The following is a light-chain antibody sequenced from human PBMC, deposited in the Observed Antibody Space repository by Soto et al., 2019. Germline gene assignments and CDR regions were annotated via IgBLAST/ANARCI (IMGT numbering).Light chain of an antibody. V-gene: IGKV3-15*01. CDR3: LQYGNWPFT. CDR1: QSVSSN. Sequence: EIVVTHSPATLSVSPGERVTLSCRASQSVSSNLAWYQRKPGQAPRLLIYGASTRATGIPARFSGSGSGTEFTLTISSLQSEDFAVYSCLQYGNWPFTFGPGTKVDIK. CDR2: GAS. J-gene: IGKJ3*01.